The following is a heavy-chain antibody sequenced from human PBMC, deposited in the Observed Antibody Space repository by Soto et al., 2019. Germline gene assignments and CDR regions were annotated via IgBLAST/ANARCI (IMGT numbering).Heavy chain of an antibody. CDR3: AHDSHGGNTYIDL. V-gene: IGHV4-30-4*01. J-gene: IGHJ4*02. CDR1: GGSISSGNFY. D-gene: IGHD1-26*01. Sequence: VQLQESGPGLVRPSETLSLTCTVSGGSISSGNFYWSWIRQPPGKGLEWIGYIYFSGSTSYSPSLKSRLTISLNTSNSQFSLKLTSVTAADTAVYYCAHDSHGGNTYIDLWGQGALVTVSS. CDR2: IYFSGST.